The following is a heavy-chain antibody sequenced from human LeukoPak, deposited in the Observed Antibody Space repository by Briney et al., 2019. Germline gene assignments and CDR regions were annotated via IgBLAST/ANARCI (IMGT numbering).Heavy chain of an antibody. J-gene: IGHJ4*02. CDR3: ARGGGYSGSYYGDY. Sequence: ASVKVSCKASGYTFTGYYMHWVRQAPGQGLEWMGWINPNSGGTNYAQKFQGRVTMTRDTSISTAYMELSRLRSDDTAVYYCARGGGYSGSYYGDYWGQGALVTVSS. V-gene: IGHV1-2*02. CDR2: INPNSGGT. D-gene: IGHD1-26*01. CDR1: GYTFTGYY.